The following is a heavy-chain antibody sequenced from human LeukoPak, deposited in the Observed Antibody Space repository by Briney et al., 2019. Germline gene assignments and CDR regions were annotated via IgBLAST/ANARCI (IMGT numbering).Heavy chain of an antibody. Sequence: GGSLRLSCAASGFTFSSYWMHWVRQAPGKGLVWVSRINSDGSSTYYADSVKGRFTISRDNARNTLYLQMNSLRAEDTAVYYCARETKSSSWYYFDYWGQGTLVTVSS. CDR2: INSDGSST. J-gene: IGHJ4*02. D-gene: IGHD6-13*01. CDR3: ARETKSSSWYYFDY. CDR1: GFTFSSYW. V-gene: IGHV3-74*01.